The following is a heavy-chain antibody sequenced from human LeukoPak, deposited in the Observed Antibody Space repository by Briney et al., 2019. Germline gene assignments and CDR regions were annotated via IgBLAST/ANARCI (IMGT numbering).Heavy chain of an antibody. Sequence: GGSLRLSCAASGFTFSSYWMRWVRQAPGKGLEGVANIKNDGSEEYYVDTVKGRFTISRDNAKNSLFLQMNSLTVEDTAVYYCARAIRGSAVDTGDRWGQGTLVTVSS. CDR1: GFTFSSYW. V-gene: IGHV3-7*01. CDR3: ARAIRGSAVDTGDR. D-gene: IGHD3-10*01. J-gene: IGHJ4*02. CDR2: IKNDGSEE.